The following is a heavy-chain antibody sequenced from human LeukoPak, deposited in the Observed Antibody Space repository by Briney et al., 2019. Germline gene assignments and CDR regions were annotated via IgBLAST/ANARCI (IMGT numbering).Heavy chain of an antibody. CDR1: GFTFSSYG. CDR2: ISYDGSNK. CDR3: AKERVRYGSGSYYIFDY. Sequence: PGRSLRLSCAASGFTFSSYGMHWVRQAPGKGLEWVAVISYDGSNKYYADSVKGRFTISRDNSKNTLYLQMNSLRAEDTAVYYCAKERVRYGSGSYYIFDYWGQGILVTVSS. V-gene: IGHV3-30*18. J-gene: IGHJ4*02. D-gene: IGHD3-10*01.